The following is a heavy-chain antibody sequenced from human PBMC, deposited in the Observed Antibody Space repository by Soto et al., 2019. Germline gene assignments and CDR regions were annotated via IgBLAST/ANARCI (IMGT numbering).Heavy chain of an antibody. CDR3: ARWDYSGYDGEVRSDAFDI. J-gene: IGHJ3*02. CDR2: IIPILGIA. V-gene: IGHV1-69*02. Sequence: ASVKVSCKASGGTFSSYTISWVRQAPGQGLEWMGRIIPILGIANYAQKFQGRVTITADKSTSTAYMELSSLRSEDTAVYYCARWDYSGYDGEVRSDAFDIWGQGTMVTVSS. CDR1: GGTFSSYT. D-gene: IGHD5-12*01.